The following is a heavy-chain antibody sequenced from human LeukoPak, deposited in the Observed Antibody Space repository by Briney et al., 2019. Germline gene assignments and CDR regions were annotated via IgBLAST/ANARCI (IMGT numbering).Heavy chain of an antibody. Sequence: PSETLSLTCAVYGGSFSGYYWSWIRQPPGKGLEWIGEINHSGSTNYNPSLKSRVTISVDTSKNQFSLKLSSVTAADTAVYYCARGRVHHAGIAARFDPWGQGTLVTVSS. J-gene: IGHJ5*02. CDR2: INHSGST. D-gene: IGHD6-6*01. CDR1: GGSFSGYY. CDR3: ARGRVHHAGIAARFDP. V-gene: IGHV4-34*01.